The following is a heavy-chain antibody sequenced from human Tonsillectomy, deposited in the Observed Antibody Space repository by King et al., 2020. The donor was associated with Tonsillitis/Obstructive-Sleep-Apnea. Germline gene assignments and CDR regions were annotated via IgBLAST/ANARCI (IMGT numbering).Heavy chain of an antibody. J-gene: IGHJ3*02. CDR3: AAAVTAIDAFDI. V-gene: IGHV5-10-1*03. Sequence: QLVQSGAEVKKPGESLRISCKGSGYSFTNYWISWVRQMPGKGLEWMGRIDPSDSYTNYSPSFQGHVTISADKSISTAYLQLSSLKASDTAMYYCAAAVTAIDAFDIWGQGTMVTVSS. CDR1: GYSFTNYW. D-gene: IGHD2-21*02. CDR2: IDPSDSYT.